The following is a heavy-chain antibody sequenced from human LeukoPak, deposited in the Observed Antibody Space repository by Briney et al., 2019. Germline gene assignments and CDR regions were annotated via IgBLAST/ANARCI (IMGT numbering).Heavy chain of an antibody. J-gene: IGHJ4*02. V-gene: IGHV3-23*01. CDR1: GFTFSSYA. D-gene: IGHD6-19*01. Sequence: GGSLRLSCAASGFTFSSYAMSWVRQAPGKGLEWVSAISGSGGSTYYADSAKGRFTISRDNSKNTLYLQMNSLRAEDTAVYYCAKGPYSSGWYFDYWGQGTLVTVSS. CDR2: ISGSGGST. CDR3: AKGPYSSGWYFDY.